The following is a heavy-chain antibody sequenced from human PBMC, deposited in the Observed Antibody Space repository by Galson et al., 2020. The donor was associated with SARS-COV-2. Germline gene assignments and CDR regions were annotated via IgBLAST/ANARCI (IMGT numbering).Heavy chain of an antibody. V-gene: IGHV3-33*01. Sequence: GGSLRLSCAASGFTFSSYGMHWVRQAPGKGLEWVAVIWYDGSNKYYADSVKGRFTISRDNSKNTLYLQMNSLRAEDTAVYYCAREHDILTGYYFDYWGQGTLVTGSS. D-gene: IGHD3-9*01. CDR2: IWYDGSNK. J-gene: IGHJ4*02. CDR3: AREHDILTGYYFDY. CDR1: GFTFSSYG.